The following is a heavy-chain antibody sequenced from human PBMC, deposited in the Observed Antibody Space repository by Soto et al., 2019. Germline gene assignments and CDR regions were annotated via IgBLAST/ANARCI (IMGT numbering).Heavy chain of an antibody. J-gene: IGHJ5*02. CDR3: ARELGYCSGGSCLNWFDP. V-gene: IGHV4-34*01. D-gene: IGHD2-15*01. Sequence: QVQLQQWGAGLLKPSETLSLTCAVYGGSFSGYYWSWIRQPPGKGLEWIGEIKHSGSTNYNPSLRSRVTISVDTSKNQFSLKLSSVTAADTAVYYCARELGYCSGGSCLNWFDPWGQGTLVTVSS. CDR1: GGSFSGYY. CDR2: IKHSGST.